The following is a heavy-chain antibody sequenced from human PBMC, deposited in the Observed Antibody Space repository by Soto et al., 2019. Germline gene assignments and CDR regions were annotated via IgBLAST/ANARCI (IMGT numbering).Heavy chain of an antibody. V-gene: IGHV5-51*01. J-gene: IGHJ6*02. CDR1: GYSFTSYL. CDR2: IYPGDSDT. D-gene: IGHD6-19*01. Sequence: GESLKISCKGSGYSFTSYLIGWVRQMPGKGLEWMGIIYPGDSDTRYSPSFQGQVTISADKSISTAYLQWSSLKASDTAMYYCAKARSAWYTSGPWVDHFYPMDVWGQGTTVTVSS. CDR3: AKARSAWYTSGPWVDHFYPMDV.